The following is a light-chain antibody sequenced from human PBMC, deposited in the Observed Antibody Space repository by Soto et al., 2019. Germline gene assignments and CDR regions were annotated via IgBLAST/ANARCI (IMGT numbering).Light chain of an antibody. CDR2: EVN. Sequence: QSVLTQPPSASGSPGQSVAISCTGTSSDVGGYNYVSWYQQHPGKAPKLMIYEVNKRPSGVPDRFSGSKSGNTAPLTVSGLQAEDEADYYCSSYAGSSNVFGTGTKLTVL. CDR1: SSDVGGYNY. CDR3: SSYAGSSNV. V-gene: IGLV2-8*01. J-gene: IGLJ1*01.